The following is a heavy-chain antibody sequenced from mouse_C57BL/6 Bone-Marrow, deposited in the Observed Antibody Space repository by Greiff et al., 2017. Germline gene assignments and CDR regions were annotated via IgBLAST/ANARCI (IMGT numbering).Heavy chain of an antibody. J-gene: IGHJ2*01. CDR3: TRPIYYGSSQGDD. CDR1: GYTFTDYA. V-gene: IGHV1-15*01. CDR2: IDPETGGT. Sequence: QVQLKQSGAELVRPGASVTLSCKASGYTFTDYAMHWVKQTPVHGLEWIGAIDPETGGTAYNQKFKGKAILTADKSSSTAYMELRSLTSEDSAVYYCTRPIYYGSSQGDDWGQGTTLTVSS. D-gene: IGHD1-1*01.